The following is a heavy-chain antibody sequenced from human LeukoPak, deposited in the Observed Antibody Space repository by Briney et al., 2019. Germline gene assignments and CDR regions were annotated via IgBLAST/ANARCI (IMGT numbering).Heavy chain of an antibody. D-gene: IGHD6-13*01. V-gene: IGHV1-18*01. Sequence: AASVTVSCKASGYTFTSYGISWVRQAPGQGLEWMGWISAYNGNTNYAQKLQGRVTMTTDTSTSTAYMELRSLRSDDTAVYYCARTPSTSETAAGSFDYWGQGTLVTVSS. CDR3: ARTPSTSETAAGSFDY. CDR2: ISAYNGNT. J-gene: IGHJ4*02. CDR1: GYTFTSYG.